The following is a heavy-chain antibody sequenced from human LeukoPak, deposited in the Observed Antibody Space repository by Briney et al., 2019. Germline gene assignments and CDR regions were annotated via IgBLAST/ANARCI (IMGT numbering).Heavy chain of an antibody. V-gene: IGHV3-23*01. J-gene: IGHJ4*02. CDR3: AKTEGSGLRNFDY. CDR1: GFTFNNYA. D-gene: IGHD3-10*01. Sequence: PGGSLRLSCAASGFTFNNYAMSWVRQAPGKGLEWVSTISYSGGSTYYADSVKGRFTISRDNSKNTLYLQMNNLRAEDTAVYYCAKTEGSGLRNFDYWGQGTLVTASS. CDR2: ISYSGGST.